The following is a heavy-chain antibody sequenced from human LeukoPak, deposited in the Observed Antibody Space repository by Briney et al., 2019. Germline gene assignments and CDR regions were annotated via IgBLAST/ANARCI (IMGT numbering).Heavy chain of an antibody. V-gene: IGHV1-8*01. J-gene: IGHJ6*03. Sequence: GASVKVSCKASGYTFTSYDINWVRQATGQGLEWMGWMNPNSGNTGYAQKFQGRVTMTRNTSISTAYMELSSLRSEDTAVYYCARGGSPFLERGYSGYVYSPYYYYYMDVWGKGTTVTVSS. CDR3: ARGGSPFLERGYSGYVYSPYYYYYMDV. CDR1: GYTFTSYD. CDR2: MNPNSGNT. D-gene: IGHD5-12*01.